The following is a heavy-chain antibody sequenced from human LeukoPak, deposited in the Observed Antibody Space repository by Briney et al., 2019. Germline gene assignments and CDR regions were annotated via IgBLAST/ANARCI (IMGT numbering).Heavy chain of an antibody. V-gene: IGHV4-59*01. D-gene: IGHD6-19*01. J-gene: IGHJ4*02. CDR1: GGSISNYY. Sequence: SGTLSLTCTVSGGSISNYYWSWIRQPPGKGLEWIGYVFYDGSTNYNPSLKSRVTISVDTSKNQFSLKLTSVTAADTTVYYCARFKRAGGWSYFDYWGQGTLVTVSS. CDR2: VFYDGST. CDR3: ARFKRAGGWSYFDY.